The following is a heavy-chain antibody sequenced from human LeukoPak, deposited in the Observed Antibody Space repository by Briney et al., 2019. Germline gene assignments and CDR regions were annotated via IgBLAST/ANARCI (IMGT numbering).Heavy chain of an antibody. J-gene: IGHJ4*02. Sequence: GGSLRLSCAASGFTFSSYTMNWVRQAPGKGLEWVSSITSSSSFIYYADSVKGRFTISRDNAKNSLYLQMNSLRAEDTAVYYCARHVVGVGFDYWGQGTLVTVSS. CDR2: ITSSSSFI. CDR1: GFTFSSYT. V-gene: IGHV3-21*01. D-gene: IGHD3-22*01. CDR3: ARHVVGVGFDY.